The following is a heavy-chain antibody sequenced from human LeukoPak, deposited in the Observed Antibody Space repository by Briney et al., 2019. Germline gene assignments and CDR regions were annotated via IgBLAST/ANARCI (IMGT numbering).Heavy chain of an antibody. CDR1: GFTFSSHA. V-gene: IGHV3-23*01. CDR2: ISGSGSST. CDR3: AKQYDFWSGPDY. J-gene: IGHJ4*02. D-gene: IGHD3-3*01. Sequence: GGSLRLSRAASGFTFSSHAMNWARQPPGKGLEGVSGISGSGSSTYYADSVKGRFTISRDNYKNTLYLQMNSLRVEDTAVYYCAKQYDFWSGPDYWGQGTLVTVSS.